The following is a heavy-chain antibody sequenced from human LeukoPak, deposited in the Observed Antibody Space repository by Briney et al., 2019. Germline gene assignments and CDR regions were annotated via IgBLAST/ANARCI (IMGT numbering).Heavy chain of an antibody. CDR1: GFPFSSYW. CDR2: INQDGREK. Sequence: PGGSLRLSCAGSGFPFSSYWMTWVRQAPGKGLEWVANINQDGREKSYVDSVRGRFTISRDNSKNTLSLQMNSLRAEDTAVYYCARVPGSYYVDFDYWGQGTLVTVSS. V-gene: IGHV3-7*03. CDR3: ARVPGSYYVDFDY. D-gene: IGHD3-10*01. J-gene: IGHJ4*02.